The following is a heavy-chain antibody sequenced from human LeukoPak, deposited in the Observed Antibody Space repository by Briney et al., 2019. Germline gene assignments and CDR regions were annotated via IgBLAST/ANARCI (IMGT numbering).Heavy chain of an antibody. V-gene: IGHV3-7*01. J-gene: IGHJ4*02. CDR1: GFTFSNYW. CDR2: IRQEGSET. CDR3: ARDFWGAYRVDYFDY. Sequence: PGGSLRLSCAASGFTFSNYWMSWVRRAPGKGLGGVANIRQEGSETYYVDSVRGRFTISRDNAKKSLYLQMSSLRAEDTAVYYCARDFWGAYRVDYFDYWGQGTLVTVSS. D-gene: IGHD3-3*01.